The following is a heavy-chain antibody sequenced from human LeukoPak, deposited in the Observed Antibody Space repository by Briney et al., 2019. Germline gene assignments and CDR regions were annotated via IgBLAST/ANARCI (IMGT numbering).Heavy chain of an antibody. Sequence: GGSLRLSCAASGFTFSSYAMSWVRQAPGKGLEWVSAISGSGGSTYYADSVKGRFTISRDNSKNTLYLQMNSLRAEDTAVYYCAKDPRPAYSSSWYYFDYWGQGTLVTVSS. CDR1: GFTFSSYA. D-gene: IGHD6-13*01. V-gene: IGHV3-23*01. CDR2: ISGSGGST. J-gene: IGHJ4*02. CDR3: AKDPRPAYSSSWYYFDY.